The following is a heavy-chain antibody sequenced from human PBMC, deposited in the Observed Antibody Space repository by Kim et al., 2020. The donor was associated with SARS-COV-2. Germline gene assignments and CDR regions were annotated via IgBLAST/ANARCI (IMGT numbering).Heavy chain of an antibody. CDR2: ISSSSSYI. CDR1: GFTFSSYS. V-gene: IGHV3-21*01. J-gene: IGHJ6*02. Sequence: GGSLRLSCAASGFTFSSYSMNWVRQAPGKGLEWVSSISSSSSYIYYADSVKGRFTISRDNAKNSLYLQMNSLRAEDTAVYYCAREGTYADYYGMDVWGQGTTVTVSS. D-gene: IGHD2-2*01. CDR3: AREGTYADYYGMDV.